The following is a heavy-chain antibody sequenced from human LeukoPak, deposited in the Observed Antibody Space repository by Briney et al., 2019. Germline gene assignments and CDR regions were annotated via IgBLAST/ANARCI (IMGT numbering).Heavy chain of an antibody. CDR1: GGSFSTYY. CDR3: ARDGSARYYFDY. V-gene: IGHV4-59*01. CDR2: IYYSGST. Sequence: SETLSLTCTVSGGSFSTYYWNWIRQPPGKGLEWIGYIYYSGSTNYNPSLKSRVTISVDTSKNQFSLKLSSVTAADTAMYYCARDGSARYYFDYWGQGTLVTVSS. J-gene: IGHJ4*02.